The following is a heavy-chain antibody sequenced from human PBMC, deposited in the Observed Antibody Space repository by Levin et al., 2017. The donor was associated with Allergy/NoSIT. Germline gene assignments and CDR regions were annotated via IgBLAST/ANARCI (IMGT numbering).Heavy chain of an antibody. D-gene: IGHD1-7*01. Sequence: PSETLSLTCTVSGGSISSSSYYWGWIRQPPGKGLEWIGSIYYSGSTYYNPSLKSRVTISVDTSKNQFSLKLSSVTAADTAVYYCASPRVELGQNYYYMDGWGKGTTVTVSS. CDR3: ASPRVELGQNYYYMDG. CDR1: GGSISSSSYY. J-gene: IGHJ6*03. V-gene: IGHV4-39*01. CDR2: IYYSGST.